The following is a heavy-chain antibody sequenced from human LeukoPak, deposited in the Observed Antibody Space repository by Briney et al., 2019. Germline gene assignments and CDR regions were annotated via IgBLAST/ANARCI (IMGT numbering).Heavy chain of an antibody. CDR1: GGTFNSYA. V-gene: IGHV1-2*02. CDR3: ATAPTYYYGSGSYYNFDY. J-gene: IGHJ4*02. CDR2: ISPNRGAT. D-gene: IGHD3-10*01. Sequence: EASVKVSCKASGGTFNSYAISWVRQAPGQGLEWMGWISPNRGATNYAQKFHGRVTMTRDTSISTAYMELRRLRSDDTAVYYCATAPTYYYGSGSYYNFDYWGQGTLVTVSS.